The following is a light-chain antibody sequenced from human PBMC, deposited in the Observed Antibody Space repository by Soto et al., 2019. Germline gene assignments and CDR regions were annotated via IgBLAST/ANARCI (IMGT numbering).Light chain of an antibody. J-gene: IGKJ5*01. V-gene: IGKV3D-20*02. Sequence: EIILTQSPDTLSLSPGERATLSCRASQTVSSNYLAWCQQRPGQAPRLLIYGASTRATGIPARFSGSGSGTEFTLTISSLEPEDFAVYYCQQRSNWPSFGQGTRLEI. CDR3: QQRSNWPS. CDR1: QTVSSNY. CDR2: GAS.